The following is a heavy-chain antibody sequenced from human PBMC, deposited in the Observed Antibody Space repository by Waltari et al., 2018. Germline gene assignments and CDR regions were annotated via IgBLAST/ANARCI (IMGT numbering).Heavy chain of an antibody. J-gene: IGHJ4*02. CDR3: ARSQLLRYYYFDY. V-gene: IGHV4-38-2*01. CDR1: GYPISSGYY. Sequence: QVQLQESGPGLVKPSETLSPTCAVSGYPISSGYYGGWSRQPPGKGLEWIGSIYHSGSTYYNPSLKSRVTISVDTSKNQFSLKLSSVTAADTVVYYCARSQLLRYYYFDYWGQGTLVTVSS. CDR2: IYHSGST. D-gene: IGHD1-26*01.